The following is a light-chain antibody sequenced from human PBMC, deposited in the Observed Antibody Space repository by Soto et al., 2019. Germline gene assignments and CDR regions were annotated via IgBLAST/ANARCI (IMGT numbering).Light chain of an antibody. V-gene: IGKV1-5*03. J-gene: IGKJ1*01. CDR1: QSISVW. CDR3: QQYNVYWS. CDR2: KAS. Sequence: DIQMTQSPSTLSASVGDRVTITCRASQSISVWLAWYQQKAGKAPNLLIYKASRLESGVPSRFSGSGSETEFTLTISSLQPDDFATYYCQQYNVYWSFGPGTKV.